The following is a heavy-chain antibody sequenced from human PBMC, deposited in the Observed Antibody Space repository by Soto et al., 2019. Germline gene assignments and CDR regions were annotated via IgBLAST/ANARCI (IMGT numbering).Heavy chain of an antibody. Sequence: SETLSLTCTVSGGSISSISSYWGWIRQPPGKGLEWIGSIYFIGSSYSNPSLKSRATISVDTSDNQFSLKLTSVTAADTAVYYCARDRFTAMVTGYWGQGTLVTVSS. CDR3: ARDRFTAMVTGY. D-gene: IGHD5-18*01. J-gene: IGHJ4*02. CDR2: IYFIGSS. CDR1: GGSISSISSY. V-gene: IGHV4-39*02.